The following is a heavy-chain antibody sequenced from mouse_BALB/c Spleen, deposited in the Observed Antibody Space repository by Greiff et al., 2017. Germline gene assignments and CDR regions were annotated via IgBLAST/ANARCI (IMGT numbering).Heavy chain of an antibody. CDR3: ARADY. V-gene: IGHV5-4*02. Sequence: EVQVVESGGGLVKPGGSLKLSCAASGFTFSDYYMYWVRQTPEKRLEWVATISDGGSYTYYPDSVKGRFTISRDNAKNNLYLQMSSLKSEDTAMYYCARADYWGQGTTLTVSS. CDR2: ISDGGSYT. CDR1: GFTFSDYY. J-gene: IGHJ2*01.